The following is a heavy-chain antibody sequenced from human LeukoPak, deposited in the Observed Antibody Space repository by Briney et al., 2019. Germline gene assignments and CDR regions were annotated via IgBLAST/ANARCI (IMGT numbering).Heavy chain of an antibody. V-gene: IGHV5-51*01. CDR3: ARSSYSSWYRSECFQY. CDR1: GYNFATYW. Sequence: GESLKISCEGSGYNFATYWIAWVRQMPGKGLEWMGIIYPRDSDTRYSPSFQGQVTISVDKSISTAYLHWSSLKASDTAMYYCARSSYSSWYRSECFQYWGQGALVTVSS. CDR2: IYPRDSDT. D-gene: IGHD6-19*01. J-gene: IGHJ1*01.